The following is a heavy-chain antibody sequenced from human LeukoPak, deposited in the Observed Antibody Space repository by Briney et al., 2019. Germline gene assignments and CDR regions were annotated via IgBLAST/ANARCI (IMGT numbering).Heavy chain of an antibody. CDR1: GFTFSSYG. CDR3: AKDSTWIQLEGYFDY. D-gene: IGHD5-18*01. V-gene: IGHV3-30*02. CDR2: IRYDGSNK. Sequence: GGSLRLSCAASGFTFSSYGMHWVRQAPGKWLEWVAFIRYDGSNKYYADSVKGRFTISRDNSKNTLYLQMNSLRAEDTAVYYCAKDSTWIQLEGYFDYWGQGTLVTVSS. J-gene: IGHJ4*02.